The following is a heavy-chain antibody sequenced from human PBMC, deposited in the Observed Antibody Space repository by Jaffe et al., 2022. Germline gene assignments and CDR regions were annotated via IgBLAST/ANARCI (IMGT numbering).Heavy chain of an antibody. V-gene: IGHV3-30*02. J-gene: IGHJ1*01. Sequence: QVQLVESGGGVAQSGGSLRLSCAASGLTFSYFGIHWVRQAPGKGLEWVAFIRHDGSYKYYRDSVKGRFTISRDNSKNTLYLQMNSLRAEDTAVYYCVRDRGYASVGGNTLQDWGQGTLVTVSS. D-gene: IGHD1-1*01. CDR1: GLTFSYFG. CDR2: IRHDGSYK. CDR3: VRDRGYASVGGNTLQD.